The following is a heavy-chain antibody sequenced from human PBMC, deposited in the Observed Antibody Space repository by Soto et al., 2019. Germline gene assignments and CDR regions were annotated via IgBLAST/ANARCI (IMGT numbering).Heavy chain of an antibody. CDR2: IHDGGST. D-gene: IGHD2-2*01. Sequence: QVQLQESGPGLVKPSETLSLTCIVSGGSMRNYHWSWIRQSPGKVLECIGYIHDGGSTNYTPSLSRRATMSVATSKTQFSLSLTAVTAADTAVYYCARLSPPDIVVLPAESWYMDVWGKGTTVTVSS. CDR1: GGSMRNYH. V-gene: IGHV4-59*08. CDR3: ARLSPPDIVVLPAESWYMDV. J-gene: IGHJ6*03.